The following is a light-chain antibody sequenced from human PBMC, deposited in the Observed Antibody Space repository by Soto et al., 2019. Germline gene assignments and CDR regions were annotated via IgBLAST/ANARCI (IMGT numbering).Light chain of an antibody. Sequence: QSVLTQPPSASGSPGQSVTISCTGTSSDVGGYNYVSWYQRHPGKAPKLMIYEVNKRPSGVPDRFSGSKSGNTASLTVSGLQAEDEADYYCSSYAGSNIGVFGGGTKLTVL. J-gene: IGLJ3*02. CDR1: SSDVGGYNY. CDR3: SSYAGSNIGV. V-gene: IGLV2-8*01. CDR2: EVN.